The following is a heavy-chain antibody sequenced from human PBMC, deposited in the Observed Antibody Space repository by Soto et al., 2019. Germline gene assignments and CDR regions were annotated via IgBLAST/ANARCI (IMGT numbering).Heavy chain of an antibody. CDR1: GYTFASYA. V-gene: IGHV1-18*01. D-gene: IGHD1-1*01. J-gene: IGHJ5*02. CDR2: ISAYNGNT. Sequence: ASVKVSCKASGYTFASYAISWMRQAPGQGLEWMGWISAYNGNTNYAQKLQGRVTMTTDTSTSTAYMELRSLRSDDTAVYYCARAHSTGTRLNWFDPWGQGTLVTVSS. CDR3: ARAHSTGTRLNWFDP.